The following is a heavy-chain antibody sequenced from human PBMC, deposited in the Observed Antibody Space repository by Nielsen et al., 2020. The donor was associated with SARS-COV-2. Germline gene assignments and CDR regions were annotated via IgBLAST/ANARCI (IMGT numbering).Heavy chain of an antibody. J-gene: IGHJ4*02. CDR2: ISYDGSNK. CDR1: GFTFSSYG. Sequence: GGSLRLSCAASGFTFSSYGMHWVRQAPGKGLEWVAVISYDGSNKYYADSVKGRFTISRDNSKNTLYLQMNSLRAEDTAVYYCAKDHGGYCSSTSCPPDDYWGQGTLVTVSS. CDR3: AKDHGGYCSSTSCPPDDY. D-gene: IGHD2-2*01. V-gene: IGHV3-30*18.